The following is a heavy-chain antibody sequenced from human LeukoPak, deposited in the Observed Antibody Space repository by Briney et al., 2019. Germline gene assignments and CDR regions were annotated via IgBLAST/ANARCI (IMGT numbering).Heavy chain of an antibody. Sequence: GGSLRLSCAASGFTFSDYWRHWVRQAPGKGLVWVSRINSDGSSTSYADSVKGRFTISRDNAKNTLYLQMNSLRAEDTAVYYCARDTYDYVWGSYRLFDYWGQGTLVTVSS. V-gene: IGHV3-74*01. CDR2: INSDGSST. CDR3: ARDTYDYVWGSYRLFDY. D-gene: IGHD3-16*02. CDR1: GFTFSDYW. J-gene: IGHJ4*02.